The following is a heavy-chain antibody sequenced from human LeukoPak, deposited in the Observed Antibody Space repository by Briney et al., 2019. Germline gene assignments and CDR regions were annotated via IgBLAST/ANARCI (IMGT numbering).Heavy chain of an antibody. CDR2: IYYSGST. CDR1: GGSISSSSYY. J-gene: IGHJ4*02. Sequence: SETLSLTCTVSGGSISSSSYYWGWIRQPPGTGLEWIGSIYYSGSTYYNPSLKSRVTISVDTSKNQFSLKLSSVTAADTAVYYCARRFGSGWFPRGFDYWGQGTLVTVSS. V-gene: IGHV4-39*01. CDR3: ARRFGSGWFPRGFDY. D-gene: IGHD6-19*01.